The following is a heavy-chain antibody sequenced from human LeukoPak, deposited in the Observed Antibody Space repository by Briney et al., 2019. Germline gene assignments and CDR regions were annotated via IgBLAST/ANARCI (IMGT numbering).Heavy chain of an antibody. V-gene: IGHV3-23*01. Sequence: GGSLRPSCAASGFTFSNYAMSWVRQAPGKGLEWVSGINVSGGSTFYADSVRGRFTISRDNSKNTLYLQMNSLRAEDTAVYYCAKDQYCTSTSCYVGYWGQGTLVTVSS. J-gene: IGHJ4*02. D-gene: IGHD2-2*01. CDR3: AKDQYCTSTSCYVGY. CDR1: GFTFSNYA. CDR2: INVSGGST.